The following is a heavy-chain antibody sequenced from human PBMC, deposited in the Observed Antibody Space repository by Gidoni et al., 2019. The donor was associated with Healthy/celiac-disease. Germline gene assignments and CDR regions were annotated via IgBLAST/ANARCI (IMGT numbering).Heavy chain of an antibody. CDR3: AKGMGGIDY. CDR2: ISWNSGSI. D-gene: IGHD2-15*01. Sequence: EVQLVESGGGLVQPGRSLRLSCAASGFTFDDYAMHWVRQAPGKGLEWVSGISWNSGSIGYADSVKGRFTISRDNAKNSLYLQMNSLRAEDTALYYCAKGMGGIDYWGQGTLVTVSS. V-gene: IGHV3-9*01. CDR1: GFTFDDYA. J-gene: IGHJ4*02.